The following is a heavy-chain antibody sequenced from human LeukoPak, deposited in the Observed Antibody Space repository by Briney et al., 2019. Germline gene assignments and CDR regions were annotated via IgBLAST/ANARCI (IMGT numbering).Heavy chain of an antibody. D-gene: IGHD4-17*01. Sequence: GGSLRLSCAASGFTFSSYSMNWVSQAPGKGLEWVSSISSSSSYIYYADSVKGRFTISRDNAKNSLYLQMNSLKTEDTAVYYCSRAGDYDQYFFDSWGQGTLVTVSS. J-gene: IGHJ4*02. CDR1: GFTFSSYS. CDR2: ISSSSSYI. V-gene: IGHV3-21*04. CDR3: SRAGDYDQYFFDS.